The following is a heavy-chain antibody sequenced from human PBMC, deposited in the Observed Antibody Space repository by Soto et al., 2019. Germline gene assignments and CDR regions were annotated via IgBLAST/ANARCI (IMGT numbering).Heavy chain of an antibody. CDR2: IYYYSGST. V-gene: IGHV4-59*01. D-gene: IGHD3-22*01. J-gene: IGHJ4*02. CDR1: GASISSYY. CDR3: ARSRGGYFGY. Sequence: QVQLQESGPGLVKPSETLSLTCTVSGASISSYYWGWIRQPPGKGLQWIGYIYYYSGSTNYNPSLKSRVTISVDMSKNQFSLKLSSVTAADTAVYYCARSRGGYFGYWGQGTLVTVSS.